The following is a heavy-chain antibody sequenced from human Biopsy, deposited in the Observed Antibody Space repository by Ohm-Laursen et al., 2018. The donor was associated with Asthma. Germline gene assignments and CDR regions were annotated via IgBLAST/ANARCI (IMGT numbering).Heavy chain of an antibody. CDR3: ARDGGLTSYPGTFHI. Sequence: SETLSLTCSVSGGAIRTSGYYWGWIRQPPGKGLEWIGSMYYSGSAYYNPSLESRVTISVDTSKNQFSLKLSSVTAADTAVYYCARDGGLTSYPGTFHIWGQGTMVTASS. J-gene: IGHJ3*02. D-gene: IGHD1-1*01. CDR1: GGAIRTSGYY. V-gene: IGHV4-39*02. CDR2: MYYSGSA.